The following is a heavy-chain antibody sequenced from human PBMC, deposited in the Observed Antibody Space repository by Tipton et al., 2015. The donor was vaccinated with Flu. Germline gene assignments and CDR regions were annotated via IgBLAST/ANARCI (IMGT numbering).Heavy chain of an antibody. V-gene: IGHV4-39*01. CDR1: GGSISTNDFY. Sequence: TLSLTCSVSGGSISTNDFYWGWVRQSPEKGLEWIGSVFHRGTTYYSLSLENRVTISVDTSKNQFSLNLRSVTAADTAMYYCASRLGSIDYYPLWGQGALVSVSS. D-gene: IGHD3-10*01. CDR2: VFHRGTT. CDR3: ASRLGSIDYYPL. J-gene: IGHJ1*01.